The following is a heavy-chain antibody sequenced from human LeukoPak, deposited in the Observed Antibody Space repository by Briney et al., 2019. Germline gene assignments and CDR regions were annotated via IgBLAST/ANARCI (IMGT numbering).Heavy chain of an antibody. D-gene: IGHD3-10*01. Sequence: GSLRLSCTASGYTFGDYAMSCVRQAPGKGLEWVGFIRSKAYGGTTEYAASVKGRFTISRDDSKSIAYLQINSLKTEDTAVYYCTRVHGSGSFSVYWGQGTLVTVSS. CDR3: TRVHGSGSFSVY. J-gene: IGHJ4*02. CDR2: IRSKAYGGTT. V-gene: IGHV3-49*04. CDR1: GYTFGDYA.